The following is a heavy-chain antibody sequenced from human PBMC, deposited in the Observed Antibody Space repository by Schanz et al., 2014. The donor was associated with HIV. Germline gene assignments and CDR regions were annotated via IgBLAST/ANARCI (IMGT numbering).Heavy chain of an antibody. V-gene: IGHV1-8*01. CDR1: GYTFTSYD. CDR2: MNPNSGNT. Sequence: QVQLVQSGAEVKKPGASVKVSCKASGYTFTSYDINWVRQATGQGLEWMGWMNPNSGNTGYAQKCQRRVTITADEATSTAYMELTGLNPEDPAIYYCARDDVLDSVASWGQGTLVTVSS. D-gene: IGHD2-21*01. J-gene: IGHJ5*02. CDR3: ARDDVLDSVAS.